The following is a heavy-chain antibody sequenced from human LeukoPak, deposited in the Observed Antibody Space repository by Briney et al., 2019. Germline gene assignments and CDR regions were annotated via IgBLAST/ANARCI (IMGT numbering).Heavy chain of an antibody. CDR3: ARDPTLIVVPAAGYFDY. J-gene: IGHJ4*02. CDR1: GYTFTSYD. CDR2: INPSGGST. Sequence: ASVKVSCEASGYTFTSYDINWVRQATGQGLEWMGIINPSGGSTSYAQKFQGRVTMTRDTSTSTVYMELSSLRSEDTAVYYCARDPTLIVVPAAGYFDYWGQGTLVTVSS. V-gene: IGHV1-46*01. D-gene: IGHD2-2*01.